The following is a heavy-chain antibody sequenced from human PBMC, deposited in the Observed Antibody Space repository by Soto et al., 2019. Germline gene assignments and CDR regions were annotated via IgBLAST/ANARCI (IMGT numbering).Heavy chain of an antibody. D-gene: IGHD2-2*01. V-gene: IGHV4-34*01. CDR2: INHSGST. CDR1: GGSFSGYY. CDR3: ARGIPVPAAIGFLGH. J-gene: IGHJ4*02. Sequence: SETLSLTCAVYGGSFSGYYWSWIRQPPGKGLEWIGEINHSGSTNYNPSHKSRVTISVDTSKNQFSLKLSSVTAADTAVYYCARGIPVPAAIGFLGHWGQGTLVTVSS.